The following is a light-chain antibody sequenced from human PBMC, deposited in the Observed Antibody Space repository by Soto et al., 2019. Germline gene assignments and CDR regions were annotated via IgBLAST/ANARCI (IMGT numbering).Light chain of an antibody. CDR1: QSVSSY. CDR3: QQRYNWPPLT. J-gene: IGKJ4*02. Sequence: EIVLTQSPATLSLSPGERATLSCRASQSVSSYLAWYQQKPGQAPRLLIYDASNRATGIPARFSGSGSGTDFTLTITSLEPEDCAVYYCQQRYNWPPLTFGGGTKVEIK. CDR2: DAS. V-gene: IGKV3-11*01.